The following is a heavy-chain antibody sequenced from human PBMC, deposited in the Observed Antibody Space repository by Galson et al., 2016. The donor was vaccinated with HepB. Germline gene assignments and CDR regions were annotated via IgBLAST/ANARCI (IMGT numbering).Heavy chain of an antibody. CDR3: AKDGGGGSYVPQWNWLDP. CDR1: GYSFTAYF. V-gene: IGHV7-4-1*02. J-gene: IGHJ5*02. Sequence: SVKVSCKATGYSFTAYFIHWVRQAPGQGPEWMGWINTKTGNPTYVQGFTGRIVFSLDTSVSTAYLQINSLKAEDTAMYYCAKDGGGGSYVPQWNWLDPWGQGTLVTVSS. D-gene: IGHD2-15*01. CDR2: INTKTGNP.